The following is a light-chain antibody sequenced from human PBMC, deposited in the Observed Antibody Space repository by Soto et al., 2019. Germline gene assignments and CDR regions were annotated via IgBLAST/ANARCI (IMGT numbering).Light chain of an antibody. CDR2: DAS. CDR1: QSVSRN. V-gene: IGKV3-11*01. J-gene: IGKJ3*01. CDR3: QQRSNWAT. Sequence: EIVLTQSPATMCLSPGARATLSFRASQSVSRNLAWYQQKPGQAPRLLIYDASNRATGIPARFSGSGSVTDFTLTISSLEPEDFAVYYCQQRSNWATFGPGTKVDIK.